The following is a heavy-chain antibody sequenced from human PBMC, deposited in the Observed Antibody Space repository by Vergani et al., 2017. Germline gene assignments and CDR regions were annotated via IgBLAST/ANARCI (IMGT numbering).Heavy chain of an antibody. CDR3: ARATEHDGYYFDY. J-gene: IGHJ4*02. Sequence: EVQLLESGGGLVQPGGSLRLSCAASGFTFSSYAMSWVRQAPGKGLEWVSAISGSGGSTYYADSVKGRVTISRDNSKNTLYLQMNSLRAEETAVYYCARATEHDGYYFDYWGQGSLVTVSS. CDR1: GFTFSSYA. V-gene: IGHV3-23*01. D-gene: IGHD2-21*01. CDR2: ISGSGGST.